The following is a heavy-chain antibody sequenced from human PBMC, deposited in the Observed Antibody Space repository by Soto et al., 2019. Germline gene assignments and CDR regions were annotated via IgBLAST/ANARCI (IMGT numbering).Heavy chain of an antibody. V-gene: IGHV3-30*18. J-gene: IGHJ4*02. D-gene: IGHD2-15*01. CDR1: GFTFSSYG. Sequence: QVQLVESGGGVVQPGRSLRLSCAASGFTFSSYGMHWVRQAPGKGLEWVAVISYDGSNKYYADSVKGRFTISRDNSKNTLYLQMNRLRAEDTAVYYCAKDHSGALRWGQGTLVTVSS. CDR3: AKDHSGALR. CDR2: ISYDGSNK.